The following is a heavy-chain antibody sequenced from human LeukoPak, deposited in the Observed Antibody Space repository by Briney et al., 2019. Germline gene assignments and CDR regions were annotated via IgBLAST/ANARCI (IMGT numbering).Heavy chain of an antibody. V-gene: IGHV4-59*01. J-gene: IGHJ4*02. CDR2: IYYSGST. CDR3: ARDQFSSSGDY. D-gene: IGHD6-13*01. Sequence: PSETLSLTCTVSGGSISSYFWSWVRQPPGKGLEWIGYIYYSGSTNYNPSLKSRVTISVDTSKNQFSLKLSSVTAADTAVYYCARDQFSSSGDYWGQGTLVTVSS. CDR1: GGSISSYF.